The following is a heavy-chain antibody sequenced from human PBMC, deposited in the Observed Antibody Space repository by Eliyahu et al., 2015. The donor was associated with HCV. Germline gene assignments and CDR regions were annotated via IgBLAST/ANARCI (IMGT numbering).Heavy chain of an antibody. CDR2: INTDETST. V-gene: IGHV3-74*03. J-gene: IGHJ4*02. CDR1: GFVXXXHX. D-gene: IGHD5-24*01. CDR3: VREVATIGLRAGDY. Sequence: EVQLVESGGGLVQPGGSRRLSXVASGFVXXXHXLHWVRQAPGKGLEWVSRINTDETSTTYADSVKGRFIISRDNAKNTLFLQMNSLRAEDTAVYYCVREVATIGLRAGDYWGQGTQVTVSS.